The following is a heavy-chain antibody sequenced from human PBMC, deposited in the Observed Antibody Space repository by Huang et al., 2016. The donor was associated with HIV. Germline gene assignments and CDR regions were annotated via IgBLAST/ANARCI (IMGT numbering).Heavy chain of an antibody. Sequence: QVQLQESGPGLLKPYEALFLTCNVTGGSVNSVGQPWGWIRQPPRNGLEWIGTIYFGVCTDYITSLNSRVTVATDTSKDEVSLKVRFVTTSDTAVYHCARIDGLLPFDPWGPGVLVTVSS. CDR2: IYFGVCT. D-gene: IGHD2-21*01. CDR1: GGSVNSVGQP. V-gene: IGHV4-39*01. CDR3: ARIDGLLPFDP. J-gene: IGHJ5*02.